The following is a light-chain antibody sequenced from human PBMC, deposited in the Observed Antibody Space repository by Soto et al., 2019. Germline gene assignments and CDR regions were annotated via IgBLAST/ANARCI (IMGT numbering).Light chain of an antibody. V-gene: IGKV1-39*01. Sequence: DMEMTQSPSSLSASVGDRVTITCRASQSISNYLNWYQHKPGKVPKLLIYAASSLQSEVPTRFSDSVSGIAFTLTINILQPEDFATYYWHNCYGTQLTFGGVNKLAIK. CDR3: HNCYGTQLT. CDR1: QSISNY. CDR2: AAS. J-gene: IGKJ4*01.